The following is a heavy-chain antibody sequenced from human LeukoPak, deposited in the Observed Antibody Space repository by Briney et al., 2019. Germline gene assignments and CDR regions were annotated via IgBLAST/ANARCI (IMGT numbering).Heavy chain of an antibody. CDR1: GFTFSRYS. V-gene: IGHV3-48*01. CDR3: ARVSYDSIDY. D-gene: IGHD3-22*01. Sequence: LRFSCASSGFTFSRYSIIGGRHAPRLQPQWVSYISSTSSTIHYADSVKGRFTISRDNAKNSLYLQMNSLRADDTAVYYCARVSYDSIDYWGQGTLVTVSS. CDR2: ISSTSSTI. J-gene: IGHJ4*02.